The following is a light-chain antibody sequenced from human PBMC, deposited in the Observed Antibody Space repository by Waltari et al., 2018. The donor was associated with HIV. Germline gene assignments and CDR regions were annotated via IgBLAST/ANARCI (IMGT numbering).Light chain of an antibody. Sequence: EIVMTQSPATLSVSPGGGATLSCRASQSVSRHLAWYQQRLGQAPRLLIYGASTRATGIPARFNGSGSGTEFILTISSLQSEDFAVYCCQQYNKWPPAFGQGTKLEIK. J-gene: IGKJ2*01. CDR1: QSVSRH. CDR2: GAS. CDR3: QQYNKWPPA. V-gene: IGKV3-15*01.